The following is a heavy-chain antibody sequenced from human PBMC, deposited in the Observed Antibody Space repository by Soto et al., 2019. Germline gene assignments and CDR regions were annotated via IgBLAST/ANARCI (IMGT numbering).Heavy chain of an antibody. CDR2: ISYDGSNK. CDR3: ARDTEQLDLVFQH. V-gene: IGHV3-30-3*01. D-gene: IGHD6-13*01. Sequence: QVQLVESGGGVVQPGRSLRLSCAASGFTFSSYAMHWVRQAPGKGLEWVAVISYDGSNKYYADYVKGRFTISRDNSKNPLYLQMNSLRAEDTAVYYCARDTEQLDLVFQHWGQGTLVTVSS. J-gene: IGHJ1*01. CDR1: GFTFSSYA.